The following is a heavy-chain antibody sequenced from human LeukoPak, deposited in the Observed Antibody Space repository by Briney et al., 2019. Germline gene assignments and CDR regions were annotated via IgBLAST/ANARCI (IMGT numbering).Heavy chain of an antibody. V-gene: IGHV4-61*02. D-gene: IGHD6-19*01. Sequence: SETLSLTCSVSGDSFSSGSYYWSWIRQPAGKGLEWIGRIYTSGSTNYNPSLKSRISISVDTSKNQFSLKLTSVTAADTAVYYCARDSYSSGWYGGLDYWGQGTLVTVSS. CDR1: GDSFSSGSYY. J-gene: IGHJ4*02. CDR3: ARDSYSSGWYGGLDY. CDR2: IYTSGST.